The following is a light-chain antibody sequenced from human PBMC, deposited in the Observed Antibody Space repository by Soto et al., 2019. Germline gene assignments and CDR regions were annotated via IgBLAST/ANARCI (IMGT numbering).Light chain of an antibody. Sequence: EIVLTQSPGTLSVSPCNRATLSSSASQSVGSSSLAWYQQKPGQAPRLLMYDVSSRATGIPDRFSGSGSGTDFTLTISRLEPEDFAVYYCQQRSNWPLTFGGGTKVDIK. J-gene: IGKJ4*01. V-gene: IGKV3D-20*02. CDR3: QQRSNWPLT. CDR2: DVS. CDR1: QSVGSSS.